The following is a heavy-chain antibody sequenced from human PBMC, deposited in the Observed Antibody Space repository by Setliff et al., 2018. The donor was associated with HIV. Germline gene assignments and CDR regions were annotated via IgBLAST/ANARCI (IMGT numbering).Heavy chain of an antibody. CDR1: GYTSTSYP. CDR3: ARNQGDASGWYAGDY. D-gene: IGHD6-19*01. V-gene: IGHV1-46*01. Sequence: GASVKVSCKASGYTSTSYPMHWVRQAPGQGLEWMGVINTSGGSAGYAEKFRGRVTMTRDTPTNTVYMDLRNLRSEDTAVYYCARNQGDASGWYAGDYWGHGTLVTVSS. CDR2: INTSGGSA. J-gene: IGHJ4*01.